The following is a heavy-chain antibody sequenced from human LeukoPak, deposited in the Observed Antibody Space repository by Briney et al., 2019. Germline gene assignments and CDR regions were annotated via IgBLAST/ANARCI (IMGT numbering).Heavy chain of an antibody. CDR2: ISGSSSSI. CDR3: ARGSYLSGSSDY. D-gene: IGHD1-26*01. Sequence: GGSLRLSCAASGFTFSSYSMNWVRQAPGQGLEWVSYISGSSSSIHYADSVEGRFTISRDNAKNSVYLQMNSLRAEDTAVYYCARGSYLSGSSDYWGQGTLVTVSS. CDR1: GFTFSSYS. J-gene: IGHJ4*02. V-gene: IGHV3-48*04.